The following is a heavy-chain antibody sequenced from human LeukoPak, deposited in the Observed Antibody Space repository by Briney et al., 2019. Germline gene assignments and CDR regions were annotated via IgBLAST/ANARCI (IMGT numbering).Heavy chain of an antibody. J-gene: IGHJ6*03. CDR3: ARAGYYDSSGYDYYYYYMDV. D-gene: IGHD3-22*01. CDR1: GFTVSSNY. CDR2: IYSGGST. V-gene: IGHV3-66*01. Sequence: GRSLRLSCAASGFTVSSNYMSWVRQAPGKGLEWVSVIYSGGSTYYADSVKGRFTISRDNSKNTLYLQMNSLRAEDTAVYYCARAGYYDSSGYDYYYYYMDVWGKGTTVTISS.